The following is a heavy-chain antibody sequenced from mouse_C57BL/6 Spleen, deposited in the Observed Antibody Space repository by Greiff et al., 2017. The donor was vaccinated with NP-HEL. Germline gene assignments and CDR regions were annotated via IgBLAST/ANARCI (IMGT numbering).Heavy chain of an antibody. CDR2: IWSGGST. CDR3: AGGLRGAMDY. Sequence: VKLVESGPGLVQPSQSLSITCPVSGFSLTSYGVHWVRPSPGTGLEWLGVIWSGGSTDYNAAFISRLSISKDNSKSQVFFKMNSLQADDTAIYYCAGGLRGAMDYWGQGTSVTVSS. D-gene: IGHD3-1*01. J-gene: IGHJ4*01. V-gene: IGHV2-2*01. CDR1: GFSLTSYG.